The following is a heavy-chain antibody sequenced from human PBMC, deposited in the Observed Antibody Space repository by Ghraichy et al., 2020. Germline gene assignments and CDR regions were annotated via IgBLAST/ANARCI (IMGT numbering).Heavy chain of an antibody. CDR3: ARVGLDYGDFYGVWSYFDY. CDR1: GYTFTGYY. V-gene: IGHV1-2*02. CDR2: INPNSGGT. Sequence: ASVKVSCKASGYTFTGYYMHWVRQAPGQGLEWMGWINPNSGGTNYAQKFQGRVTMTRDTSISTAYMELSRLRSDDTAVYYCARVGLDYGDFYGVWSYFDYWGQGTLVTVSS. D-gene: IGHD4-17*01. J-gene: IGHJ4*02.